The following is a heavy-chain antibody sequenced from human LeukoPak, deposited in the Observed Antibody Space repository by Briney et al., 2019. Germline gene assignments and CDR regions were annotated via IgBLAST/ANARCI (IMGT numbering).Heavy chain of an antibody. D-gene: IGHD3-16*01. J-gene: IGHJ4*02. CDR1: GGSISSYY. V-gene: IGHV4-59*01. CDR2: IYYSGST. CDR3: ARDRRGYFDY. Sequence: SETLPLTCTVSGGSISSYYWSWIRQPPGKGLEWIGYIYYSGSTNYNPSLKSRVTISVDTSKNQFSLKLSSVTAADTAVYYCARDRRGYFDYWGQGTLVTVSS.